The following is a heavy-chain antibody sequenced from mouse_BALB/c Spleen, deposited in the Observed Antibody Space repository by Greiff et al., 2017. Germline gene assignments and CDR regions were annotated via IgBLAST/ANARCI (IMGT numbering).Heavy chain of an antibody. J-gene: IGHJ3*01. CDR2: IYWDDDK. CDR1: GFSLSTSGMG. D-gene: IGHD2-4*01. CDR3: ARRDYDWFAY. Sequence: QVTLKVSGPGILQPSQTLSLTCSFSGFSLSTSGMGVSWIRQPSGKGLEWLAHIYWDDDKRYNPSLKSRLTISKDTSSNQVFLKITSVDTADTATYYCARRDYDWFAYWGQGTLVTVSA. V-gene: IGHV8-12*01.